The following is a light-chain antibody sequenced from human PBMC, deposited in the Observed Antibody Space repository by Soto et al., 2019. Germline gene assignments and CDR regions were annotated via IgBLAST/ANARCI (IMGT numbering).Light chain of an antibody. Sequence: QSVLTRPPSVSGAPGQRVTISCTGGSSNIGAGYDVHWYQQLPGIAPKLLIYGNINRPSAVPDRFSGSQSATSAFLAITGLQAEAEADYYCQSFDSSVSGLVFGGGTKRTV. CDR2: GNI. V-gene: IGLV1-40*01. J-gene: IGLJ2*01. CDR1: SSNIGAGYD. CDR3: QSFDSSVSGLV.